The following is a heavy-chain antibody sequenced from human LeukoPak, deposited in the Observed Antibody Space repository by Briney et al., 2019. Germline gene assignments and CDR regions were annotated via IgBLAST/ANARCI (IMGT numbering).Heavy chain of an antibody. CDR2: IRSKAYGGTT. CDR1: GFTFGDYA. D-gene: IGHD1-26*01. Sequence: SGRSLRLSCTASGFTFGDYAMSWFRQAPGKGLEWVGFIRSKAYGGTTEYAASVKGRFTISRDDSKSIAYLQMNSLKTEDTAVYYCTREQVGATENFDYWGQGTLVTVSS. V-gene: IGHV3-49*03. J-gene: IGHJ4*02. CDR3: TREQVGATENFDY.